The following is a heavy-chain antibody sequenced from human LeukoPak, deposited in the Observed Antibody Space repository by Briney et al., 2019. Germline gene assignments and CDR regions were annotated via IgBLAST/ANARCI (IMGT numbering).Heavy chain of an antibody. V-gene: IGHV4-38-2*02. D-gene: IGHD7-27*01. CDR3: ARGTGDLLYYYGMDV. CDR1: GYSISSGYY. Sequence: SETLSLTCTVSGYSISSGYYWGWIRQPPGKGLEWIGSIYHSGSTNYNPSLKSRVTISVDTSKNQFSLKLSSVTAADTAVYYCARGTGDLLYYYGMDVWGQGTTVTVSS. J-gene: IGHJ6*02. CDR2: IYHSGST.